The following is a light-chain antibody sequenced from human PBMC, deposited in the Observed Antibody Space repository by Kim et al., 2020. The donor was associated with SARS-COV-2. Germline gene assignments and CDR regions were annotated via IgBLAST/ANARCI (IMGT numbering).Light chain of an antibody. Sequence: YELTQPLSVSVALGQTARITCGGNNIGSKNVHWYQQKTGQAPVLVIYRDNDRPSGIPERFSGSNSGNTATLTISRVQAGDEADYYCQVWDSSTYVFGSGTKVTVL. CDR3: QVWDSSTYV. V-gene: IGLV3-9*01. CDR2: RDN. CDR1: NIGSKN. J-gene: IGLJ1*01.